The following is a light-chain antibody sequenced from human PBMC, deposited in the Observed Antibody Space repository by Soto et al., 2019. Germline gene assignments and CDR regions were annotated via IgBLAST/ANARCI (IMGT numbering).Light chain of an antibody. CDR2: DAY. CDR1: QSVSCSY. V-gene: IGKV3D-20*02. Sequence: EIVLTQSPGTLALSPGEGATLSCRASQSVSCSYLAWYQQKPGQAPRLLIYDAYNRATGIPPRFSGSGSGTDFTLTISSLEPEDSAVYYCQQRHMWPIPFGQGTRLEI. CDR3: QQRHMWPIP. J-gene: IGKJ5*01.